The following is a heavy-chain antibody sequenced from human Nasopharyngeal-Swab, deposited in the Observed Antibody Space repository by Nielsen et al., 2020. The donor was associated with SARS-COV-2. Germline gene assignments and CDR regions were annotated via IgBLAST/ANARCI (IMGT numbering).Heavy chain of an antibody. CDR3: ARDRIVGATSAFDP. V-gene: IGHV1-69*06. Sequence: WVRQAPGQGLEWMGGIIPIFGTVNYAQKFQGRVTITADKSTSTAYMELSSLRSEDTAVYYCARDRIVGATSAFDPWGQGTLVTVSS. CDR2: IIPIFGTV. J-gene: IGHJ5*02. D-gene: IGHD1-26*01.